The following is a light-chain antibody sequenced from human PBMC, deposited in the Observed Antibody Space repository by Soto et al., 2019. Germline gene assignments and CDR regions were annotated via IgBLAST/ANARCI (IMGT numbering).Light chain of an antibody. J-gene: IGKJ4*01. CDR1: QSISSY. CDR2: AAS. V-gene: IGKV1-39*01. Sequence: EIQMTQSPSSLSASVGDRATLTCRASQSISSYLNWYQQKPGKAPKLLIYAASTMPSGVPSRFSGSGSGTDFTLTISSLQPEDFATYYCQQCYSRLPLTFGGGTRVEIK. CDR3: QQCYSRLPLT.